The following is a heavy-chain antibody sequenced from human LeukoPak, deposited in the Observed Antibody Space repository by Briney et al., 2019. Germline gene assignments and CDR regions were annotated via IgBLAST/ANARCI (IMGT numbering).Heavy chain of an antibody. V-gene: IGHV1-18*01. CDR2: ISAYNGNT. Sequence: ASVKVSCKASGYTFTSYGISWVRQAPGQGLEWMGWISAYNGNTNYAQKFQGRVTITADKSTSTAYMEVSSLRSEDTAVYYCARMYGGKGYYYYYMDVWGKGTTVTVSS. CDR3: ARMYGGKGYYYYYMDV. CDR1: GYTFTSYG. D-gene: IGHD4-23*01. J-gene: IGHJ6*03.